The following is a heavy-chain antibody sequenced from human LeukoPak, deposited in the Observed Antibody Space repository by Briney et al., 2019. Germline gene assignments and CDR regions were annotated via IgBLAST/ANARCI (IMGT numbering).Heavy chain of an antibody. V-gene: IGHV3-48*01. Sequence: PGGSLRLSCAASGFTFSSYSMNWVRQAPGKGLEWVSYISSSSSTIYYADSAKGRFTISRDNAKNSLYLQMNSLRAEDTAVYYCARGVGYYYDSSGYSEVPWGQGTLVTVSS. CDR1: GFTFSSYS. CDR3: ARGVGYYYDSSGYSEVP. CDR2: ISSSSSTI. J-gene: IGHJ5*02. D-gene: IGHD3-22*01.